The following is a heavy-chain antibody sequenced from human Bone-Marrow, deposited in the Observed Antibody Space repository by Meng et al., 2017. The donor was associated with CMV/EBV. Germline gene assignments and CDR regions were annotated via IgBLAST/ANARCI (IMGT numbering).Heavy chain of an antibody. V-gene: IGHV2-5*01. D-gene: IGHD3-9*01. Sequence: SGPTLVKPTQTLTLTCTFSGFSLSTSGVGVGWIRQPPGKALEWLALIYWNDDKRYSPSLKSRLTITKDTSKNQVVLTMTNMDPVDTATYYCAHLYYDILTGYHRAFDIWGQGTRVTVSS. CDR1: GFSLSTSGVG. CDR3: AHLYYDILTGYHRAFDI. J-gene: IGHJ3*02. CDR2: IYWNDDK.